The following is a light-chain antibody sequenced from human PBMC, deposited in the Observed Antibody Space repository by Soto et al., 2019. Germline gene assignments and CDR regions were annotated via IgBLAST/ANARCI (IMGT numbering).Light chain of an antibody. V-gene: IGKV1-17*03. Sequence: DIQMTQSPSVVSASVGDRVTITCRASQGISSYVAWFQQKPGKVPKSLIYAASKLQSGVPSRFSGSGSWTEFTLTISSLQPEDFATYYCLQHNSYPVSFGGGTKVEIK. J-gene: IGKJ4*01. CDR2: AAS. CDR1: QGISSY. CDR3: LQHNSYPVS.